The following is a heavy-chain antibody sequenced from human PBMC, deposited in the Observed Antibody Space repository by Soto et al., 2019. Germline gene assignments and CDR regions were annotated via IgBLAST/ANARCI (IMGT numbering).Heavy chain of an antibody. CDR1: GYTFTSYD. CDR3: ARGRIYCSSTSCDKAFDY. V-gene: IGHV1-8*01. J-gene: IGHJ4*02. D-gene: IGHD2-2*01. Sequence: ASVKVSCKASGYTFTSYDINWVRQATGQGLEWMGWMNPNSGNTGYAQKFQGRVTMTRNTSISTAYMELSSLRSEDTAVCYCARGRIYCSSTSCDKAFDYWGQGTLVTVSS. CDR2: MNPNSGNT.